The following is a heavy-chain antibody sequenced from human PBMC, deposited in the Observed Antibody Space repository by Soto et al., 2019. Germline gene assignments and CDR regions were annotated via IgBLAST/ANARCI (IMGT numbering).Heavy chain of an antibody. CDR3: ARFYCRGDRCYIDY. J-gene: IGHJ4*02. CDR1: GYTFTTYA. CDR2: INSGNVNT. Sequence: VSVEVSCKASGYTFTTYAMHGVRQAPGQRLEWMGWINSGNVNTKYSQKFQGRVTITRDTSASTAYMELSSLRSEDTAAYYCARFYCRGDRCYIDYWGRGSRGAVSS. V-gene: IGHV1-3*01. D-gene: IGHD2-15*01.